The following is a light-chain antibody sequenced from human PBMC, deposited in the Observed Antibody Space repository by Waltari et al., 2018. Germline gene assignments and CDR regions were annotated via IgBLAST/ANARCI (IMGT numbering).Light chain of an antibody. J-gene: IGLJ2*01. V-gene: IGLV3-21*02. CDR1: DIGYKS. CDR2: DEG. CDR3: QVWDSSSDHVV. Sequence: SYVLAQPPSVSVAPGVTARITCGGNDIGYKSVHWYQVKAGQAPVVVVSDEGDRPSGIPGRSSAANSANTATLTSSGVEAGDEADYYCQVWDSSSDHVVFGGGTKLTVL.